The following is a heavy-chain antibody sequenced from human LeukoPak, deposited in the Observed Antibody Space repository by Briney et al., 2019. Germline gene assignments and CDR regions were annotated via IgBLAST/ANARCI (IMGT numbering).Heavy chain of an antibody. CDR3: ARDGGGGGDCYYDY. D-gene: IGHD2-21*02. J-gene: IGHJ4*02. Sequence: GGSLRLSCAASGFTFSSYAMSWVRQAPGKGLEWVSAISGSGGSTYYADSVKGRFTISRDNSKNTLYLQMNSLRAEDTAVYYCARDGGGGGDCYYDYWGQGTLVTVSS. V-gene: IGHV3-23*01. CDR1: GFTFSSYA. CDR2: ISGSGGST.